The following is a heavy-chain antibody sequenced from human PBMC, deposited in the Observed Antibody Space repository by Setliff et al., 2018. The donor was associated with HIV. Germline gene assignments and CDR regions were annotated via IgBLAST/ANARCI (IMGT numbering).Heavy chain of an antibody. CDR2: VSGGGTAT. J-gene: IGHJ4*02. Sequence: PGGSLRLSCGASGFTFSGFAMNWVRHAPGKGLEWVSAVSGGGTATEYAGSVKGRFTISRDNSKNTLFLQMNSLRAEDTAVYYCARDVLRGSSVFDYWGQGTLVTVSS. CDR3: ARDVLRGSSVFDY. D-gene: IGHD3-10*01. V-gene: IGHV3-23*01. CDR1: GFTFSGFA.